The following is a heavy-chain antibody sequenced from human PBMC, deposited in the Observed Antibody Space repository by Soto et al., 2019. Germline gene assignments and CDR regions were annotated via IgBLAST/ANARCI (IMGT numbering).Heavy chain of an antibody. V-gene: IGHV3-7*01. J-gene: IGHJ4*02. Sequence: GGSLRLSCAASGFTFSSYWMSWVRQAPGKGLEWVANIKQDGSEKYYVDSVKGRFTISRDNAKNSLYLQMNSLRAEDTAVYYCATARLRFLEWLSPPTFDYWGQGTLVTVSS. CDR2: IKQDGSEK. CDR1: GFTFSSYW. D-gene: IGHD3-3*01. CDR3: ATARLRFLEWLSPPTFDY.